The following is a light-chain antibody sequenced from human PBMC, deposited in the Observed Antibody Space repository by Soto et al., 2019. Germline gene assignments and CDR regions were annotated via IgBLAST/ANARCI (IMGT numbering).Light chain of an antibody. J-gene: IGKJ1*01. Sequence: ELVLTQSPGTLSLSPGERATLSCRASQSVSSSYLAWYQQKPGQAPRLLIYGASSRATGIPDRFSGSGSGTDFTLTISRLEPEDFAVYYCHQYGSSPRTFGQGTKVDIK. CDR3: HQYGSSPRT. V-gene: IGKV3-20*01. CDR1: QSVSSSY. CDR2: GAS.